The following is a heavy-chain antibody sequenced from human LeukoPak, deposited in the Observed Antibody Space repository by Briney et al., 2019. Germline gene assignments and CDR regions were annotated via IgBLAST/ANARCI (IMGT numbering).Heavy chain of an antibody. V-gene: IGHV1-24*01. J-gene: IGHJ5*02. Sequence: ASVEVSCKVSGYTLTELSMHWVRQAPGKGLEWMGGFDPEDGETIYAQKFQGRVTMTEDTSTDTAYMELSSLRSEDTAVYYCATDPRIVGATILEFDPWAREPWSPSPQ. CDR1: GYTLTELS. CDR3: ATDPRIVGATILEFDP. D-gene: IGHD1-26*01. CDR2: FDPEDGET.